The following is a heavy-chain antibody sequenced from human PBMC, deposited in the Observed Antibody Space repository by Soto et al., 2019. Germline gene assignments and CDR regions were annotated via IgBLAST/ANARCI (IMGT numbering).Heavy chain of an antibody. CDR1: GFTFSSYA. J-gene: IGHJ4*02. CDR3: AKDEGYCSGGSCPNFDY. V-gene: IGHV3-23*01. CDR2: VSGSGGRT. D-gene: IGHD2-15*01. Sequence: GGSLRLSCAASGFTFSSYAMSWVRQAPGKGLEWVSDVSGSGGRTYYADSVKGRFTISRDNSKSTLYLHMNSLRAEDTAIYYCAKDEGYCSGGSCPNFDYWGQGTRVTVSS.